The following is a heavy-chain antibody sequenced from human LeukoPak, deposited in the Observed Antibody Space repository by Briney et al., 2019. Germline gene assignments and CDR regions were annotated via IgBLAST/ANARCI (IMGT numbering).Heavy chain of an antibody. D-gene: IGHD6-19*01. V-gene: IGHV4-34*01. CDR2: INQSGSK. CDR1: GGSFSGYY. Sequence: PSETLSLTCAVYGGSFSGYYWTWIRQPPGKGLEWIGEINQSGSKSYNPSLKSRVTISVDTSKNQFSLKLSSVTAADTAVYYCARGTWSAGMRMRGYYFDDWGQGTLVTVSS. J-gene: IGHJ4*02. CDR3: ARGTWSAGMRMRGYYFDD.